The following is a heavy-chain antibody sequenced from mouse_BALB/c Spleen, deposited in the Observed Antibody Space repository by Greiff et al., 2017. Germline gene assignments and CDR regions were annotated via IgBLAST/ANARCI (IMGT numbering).Heavy chain of an antibody. Sequence: QLQQSGAELVRPGTSVKVSCKASGYAFTNYLIEWVKQRPGQGLEWIGVINPGSGGTNYNEKFKGKATLTADKSSSTAYMQLSSLTSDDSAVYFCAYGYDSYFDYWGQGTTLTVSS. D-gene: IGHD2-2*01. CDR3: AYGYDSYFDY. J-gene: IGHJ2*01. CDR2: INPGSGGT. V-gene: IGHV1-54*01. CDR1: GYAFTNYL.